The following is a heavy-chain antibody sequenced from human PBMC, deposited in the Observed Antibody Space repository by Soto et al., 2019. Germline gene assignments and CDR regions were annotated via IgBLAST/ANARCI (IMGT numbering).Heavy chain of an antibody. CDR3: AHSKTYYDIWTGTTNWFDP. J-gene: IGHJ5*02. CDR2: IYWDDDK. CDR1: GFSLSTSGVG. D-gene: IGHD3-9*01. V-gene: IGHV2-5*02. Sequence: QITLKESGPTLVKPTQTLTLTCTFSGFSLSTSGVGVGWIRQPPGKALEWLALIYWDDDKRYSPSLKSRLTLTKDTXXTXVXXTMTTMDPVDTATYYCAHSKTYYDIWTGTTNWFDPWGQGTLVTVSS.